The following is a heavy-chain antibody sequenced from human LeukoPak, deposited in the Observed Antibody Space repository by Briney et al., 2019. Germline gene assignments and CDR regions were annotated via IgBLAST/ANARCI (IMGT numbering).Heavy chain of an antibody. CDR3: ARASPDYYGMDV. CDR2: ISGSGGST. J-gene: IGHJ6*02. CDR1: GFTFSSYA. V-gene: IGHV3-23*01. Sequence: GGSLRLSCAASGFTFSSYAMSWVRQAPGKWLEAVSAISGSGGSTYYADSVKGRFTISRDNSKNTLYLQMNSLRAEDTAVYYCARASPDYYGMDVWGQGTTVTVSS.